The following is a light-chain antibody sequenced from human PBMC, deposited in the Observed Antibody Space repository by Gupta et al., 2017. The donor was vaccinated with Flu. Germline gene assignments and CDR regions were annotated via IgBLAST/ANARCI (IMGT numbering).Light chain of an antibody. J-gene: IGKJ1*01. CDR1: QSILYSSNNKNY. Sequence: KSSQSILYSSNNKNYLAWYQQKPGQPPKLLIYWASTRESGVPDRFSGSGSGTDFTLTISSLQAEDVAVYSCQQYYSTPTWTFGQGTKVEIK. V-gene: IGKV4-1*01. CDR3: QQYYSTPTWT. CDR2: WAS.